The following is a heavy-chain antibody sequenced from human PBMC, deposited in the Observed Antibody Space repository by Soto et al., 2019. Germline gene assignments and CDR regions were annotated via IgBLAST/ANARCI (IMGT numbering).Heavy chain of an antibody. CDR3: ARQSYDSSDYFDY. CDR1: GDSISSSSYY. J-gene: IGHJ4*02. Sequence: QLQLQESGPGLVKPSETLSLTCTVSGDSISSSSYYWGWIRQHPGKWLEWIGSIYYSGSTYYNQSLKSRVTISVDTSRIHFSLKLISVTAADTAVYYCARQSYDSSDYFDYWGQGTLVTVSS. D-gene: IGHD3-22*01. CDR2: IYYSGST. V-gene: IGHV4-39*01.